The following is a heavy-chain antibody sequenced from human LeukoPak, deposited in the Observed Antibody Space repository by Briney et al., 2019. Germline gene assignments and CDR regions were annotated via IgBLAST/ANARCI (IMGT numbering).Heavy chain of an antibody. CDR3: ARDGSGDYSNDYYYFYMDV. CDR1: GFTFSSYG. CDR2: IWYDGSNK. J-gene: IGHJ6*03. Sequence: GRSLRLSCAASGFTFSSYGMHWVRQAPGKGLEWVAVIWYDGSNKYYADSVKGRFTISRDKSKNTLYLKRNSLRAEDTAVYYCARDGSGDYSNDYYYFYMDVWGKGTTVTVSS. D-gene: IGHD4-11*01. V-gene: IGHV3-33*01.